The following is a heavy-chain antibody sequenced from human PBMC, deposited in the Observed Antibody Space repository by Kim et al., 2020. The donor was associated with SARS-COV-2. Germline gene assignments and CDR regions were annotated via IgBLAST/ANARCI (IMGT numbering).Heavy chain of an antibody. J-gene: IGHJ4*02. D-gene: IGHD6-19*01. CDR2: IYYSGST. CDR3: ARQKSSGWHYFDY. Sequence: SETLSLTCTVSGGSISSSSYYWGWIRQPPGKGLEWIGSIYYSGSTYYNPSLKSRVTISVDTSKNQFSLKLSSVTAADTAVYYCARQKSSGWHYFDYWGQG. V-gene: IGHV4-39*01. CDR1: GGSISSSSYY.